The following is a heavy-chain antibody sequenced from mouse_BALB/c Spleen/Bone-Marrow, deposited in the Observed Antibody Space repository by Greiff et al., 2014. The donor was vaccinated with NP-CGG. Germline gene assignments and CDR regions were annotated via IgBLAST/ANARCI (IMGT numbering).Heavy chain of an antibody. J-gene: IGHJ4*01. V-gene: IGHV5-17*02. CDR3: ARDEDYAMDY. CDR1: GFTFSSFG. CDR2: ISSGSSTI. Sequence: EVQGVESGGGLVQPGGSRKLSCAASGFTFSSFGMHWVRQAPEKGLEWVAYISSGSSTIYYADTVKGRFTISRDNAKNTLFLQMTSLRSEDTAMYYCARDEDYAMDYWGQGTSVTVSS.